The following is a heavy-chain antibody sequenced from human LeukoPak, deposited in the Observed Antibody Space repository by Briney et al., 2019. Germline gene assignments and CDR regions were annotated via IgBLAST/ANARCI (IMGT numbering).Heavy chain of an antibody. V-gene: IGHV1-2*02. CDR1: GYTFTGYY. J-gene: IGHJ3*02. Sequence: GASVKGSCKASGYTFTGYYMHWVRQAPGQGLEWMGWINPNSGGTNYAQKFQGRVTMTRDTSISTAYMELSRLRSDDTAVYYCARVKRISGYDLTGAFDIWGQGTMVTVSS. CDR2: INPNSGGT. CDR3: ARVKRISGYDLTGAFDI. D-gene: IGHD5-12*01.